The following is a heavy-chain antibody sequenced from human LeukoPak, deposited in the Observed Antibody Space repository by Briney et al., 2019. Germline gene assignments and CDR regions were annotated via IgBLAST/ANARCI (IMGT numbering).Heavy chain of an antibody. CDR3: AKDPRDHSYGWSWRYFDY. CDR2: ITSSSTSM. CDR1: GFTFTTYS. J-gene: IGHJ4*02. Sequence: GGSLRLSCAASGFTFTTYSMNWVRQAPGKGLEWVSSITSSSTSMYYADSVKGRFTISRDNAKNSLYLQMISLRAEDTAVYYCAKDPRDHSYGWSWRYFDYWGQGTLVTVSS. V-gene: IGHV3-21*01. D-gene: IGHD5-18*01.